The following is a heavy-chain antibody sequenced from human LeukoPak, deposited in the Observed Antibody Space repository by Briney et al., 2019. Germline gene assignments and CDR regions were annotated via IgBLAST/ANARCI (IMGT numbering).Heavy chain of an antibody. CDR3: ARSFGSGSYFFDY. D-gene: IGHD3-10*01. V-gene: IGHV4-61*01. Sequence: SETLSLTCTVSGGSVSSGSYYWSWIRQPPGKGLEWIGYIYYSGSTNYNPSLKSRVTISVDTSRNQFSLKLSSVTAADTAVYYCARSFGSGSYFFDYWGQGTMVTVSS. J-gene: IGHJ4*02. CDR1: GGSVSSGSYY. CDR2: IYYSGST.